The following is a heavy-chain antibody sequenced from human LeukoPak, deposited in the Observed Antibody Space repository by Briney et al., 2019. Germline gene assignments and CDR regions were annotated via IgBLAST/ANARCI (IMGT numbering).Heavy chain of an antibody. CDR3: ARRGYCSSTSCYPPDY. CDR1: GFTFSGYS. V-gene: IGHV3-21*04. D-gene: IGHD2-2*01. CDR2: ITTSSSHI. Sequence: GGSLILSCAASGFTFSGYSMSWVRQAPGKGLEWVSFITTSSSHINYADSVKGRFTISRDNAKNSLYLQLNSLRAEDTGVYYCARRGYCSSTSCYPPDYWGQGTLVTVSS. J-gene: IGHJ4*02.